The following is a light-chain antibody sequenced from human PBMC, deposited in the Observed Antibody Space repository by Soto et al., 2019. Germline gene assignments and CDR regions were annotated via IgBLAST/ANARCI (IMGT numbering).Light chain of an antibody. CDR3: SSYTSSTPYV. CDR2: QVS. J-gene: IGLJ1*01. V-gene: IGLV2-14*01. CDR1: SSDVGGYNY. Sequence: QSVLTQPASVSGSPGQSITISCTGTSSDVGGYNYVSWYQQHPGKAPKLMIHQVSNRPSGVSNRFSGSKSGNTASLTISGLQVEDEADYYCSSYTSSTPYVFGTGTKLTVL.